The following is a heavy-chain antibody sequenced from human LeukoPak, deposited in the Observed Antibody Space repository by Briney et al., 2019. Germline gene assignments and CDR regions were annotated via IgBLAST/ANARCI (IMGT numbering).Heavy chain of an antibody. CDR1: GGSISSSSYY. D-gene: IGHD4-23*01. CDR3: ARQDYGGNIDY. V-gene: IGHV4-39*01. J-gene: IGHJ4*02. Sequence: SETLSLTCTVSGGSISSSSYYWGWIRQPPGEGLVYIGSIYYSGSTYYNPSLKSRVTISVDTSKNQFSLTLSSVTAADTAAYYCARQDYGGNIDYWGQGTLVTVSS. CDR2: IYYSGST.